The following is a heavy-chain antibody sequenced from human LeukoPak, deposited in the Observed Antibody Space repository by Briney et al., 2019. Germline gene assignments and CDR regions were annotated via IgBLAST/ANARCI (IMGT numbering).Heavy chain of an antibody. Sequence: PSETLSLTCTVAGGSISSYYWSWIRQPPGKGLEWIGYISYIVSTSYNPSLKSRVAISVDTSKNAFSLKLSSVTAAETAVYYCGRDLRNNVDIWGQGTTVTVSS. CDR1: GGSISSYY. V-gene: IGHV4-59*01. CDR3: GRDLRNNVDI. CDR2: ISYIVST. D-gene: IGHD2-8*01. J-gene: IGHJ3*02.